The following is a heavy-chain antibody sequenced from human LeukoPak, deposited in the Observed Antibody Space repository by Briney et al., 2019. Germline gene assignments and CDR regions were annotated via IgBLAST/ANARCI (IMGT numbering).Heavy chain of an antibody. Sequence: PGGSLRLSCAASGFTFSSSAMSWVRLAPGKGLEWVSGISGSDDSTYYGDSVKGRFTVSRDNSKNTVYLELNNMRDDDKALYYCAGGAGWHWFDPWGQGNLVTVSS. CDR3: AGGAGWHWFDP. D-gene: IGHD6-19*01. V-gene: IGHV3-23*01. CDR2: ISGSDDST. CDR1: GFTFSSSA. J-gene: IGHJ5*02.